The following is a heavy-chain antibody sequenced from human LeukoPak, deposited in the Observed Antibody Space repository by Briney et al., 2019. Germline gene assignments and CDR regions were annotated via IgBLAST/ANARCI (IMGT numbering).Heavy chain of an antibody. CDR1: GLTFSSNW. V-gene: IGHV3-7*04. J-gene: IGHJ4*02. CDR3: ARVDHDSSGYAWDY. D-gene: IGHD3-22*01. CDR2: IKQGGSEK. Sequence: GGSLRLSCVASGLTFSSNWMSWVRQAPGKGLEWVANIKQGGSEKYYVDSVKGRFTISRDNAKNSLYLQMNSLRAEDTAVYYCARVDHDSSGYAWDYWGQGTLVTVSS.